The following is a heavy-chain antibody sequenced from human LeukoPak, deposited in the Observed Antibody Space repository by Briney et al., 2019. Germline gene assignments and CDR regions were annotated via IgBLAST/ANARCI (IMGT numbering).Heavy chain of an antibody. D-gene: IGHD3-9*01. Sequence: PSETLSLTCTVSGGSISSSSYYWGWIRQPPGKGLEWIGSIYYSGSTYYNPSLKSRVTISVDTSKNQFSLKLSSVTAADTAVYYCARLPPILTDYYYYFDYWGQGTLVTVSS. J-gene: IGHJ4*02. CDR1: GGSISSSSYY. V-gene: IGHV4-39*07. CDR2: IYYSGST. CDR3: ARLPPILTDYYYYFDY.